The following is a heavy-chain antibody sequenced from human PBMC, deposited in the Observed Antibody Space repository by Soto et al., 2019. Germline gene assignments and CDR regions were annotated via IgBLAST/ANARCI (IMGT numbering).Heavy chain of an antibody. V-gene: IGHV1-2*04. D-gene: IGHD2-21*02. CDR3: ATPYCGGDCYPHYFDY. CDR1: GYTFTGYY. Sequence: ASVKVSCKASGYTFTGYYMHWVRQAPGQGLEWMGWINPNSGGTNYAQKFQGWVTMTRDTSISTAYMELSRLRSDDTAVYYCATPYCGGDCYPHYFDYWGQGTLVTVSS. CDR2: INPNSGGT. J-gene: IGHJ4*02.